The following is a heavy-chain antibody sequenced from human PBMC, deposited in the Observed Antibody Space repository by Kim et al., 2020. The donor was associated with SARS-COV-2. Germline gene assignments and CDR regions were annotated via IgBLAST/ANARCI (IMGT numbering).Heavy chain of an antibody. D-gene: IGHD2-2*03. Sequence: SVKVSCKASGGTFSSYGISWVRQAPGQGLEWMGQIIPIFATTSYAQTFQGRVTITADESTTTVYMELSSLRSDDTAVYYCARAMDATYGMDVWGQGTTVTVSS. V-gene: IGHV1-69*13. J-gene: IGHJ6*02. CDR1: GGTFSSYG. CDR3: ARAMDATYGMDV. CDR2: IIPIFATT.